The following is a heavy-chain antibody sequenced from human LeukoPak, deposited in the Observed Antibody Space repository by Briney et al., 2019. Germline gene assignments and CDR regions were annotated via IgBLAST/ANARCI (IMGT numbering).Heavy chain of an antibody. D-gene: IGHD3-22*01. CDR3: ARDGWGNYYDSSGYSR. CDR2: ISSSSSYI. V-gene: IGHV3-21*01. CDR1: GFTFSSYS. J-gene: IGHJ4*02. Sequence: PGGSLRLSCAASGFTFSSYSMNWVRQAPGKGLEWVSSISSSSSYIYYADSVKGRFTISRDNAKNSPYLQMNSLRAEDTAVYYCARDGWGNYYDSSGYSRWGQGTLVTVSS.